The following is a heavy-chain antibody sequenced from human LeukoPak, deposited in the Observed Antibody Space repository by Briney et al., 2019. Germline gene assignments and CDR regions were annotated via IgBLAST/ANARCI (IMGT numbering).Heavy chain of an antibody. D-gene: IGHD5-18*01. V-gene: IGHV4-59*08. CDR2: IYYSGRT. Sequence: SETLSLTCTVSGGSISSYYWSWIRQPPGKGLEWVGYIYYSGRTNCSPALKSRVTISVDTSKTQFSLKLSSVTAAETAVYYCARHFHPGYSYGYPPSWFDPWGQGTLVTVSS. J-gene: IGHJ5*02. CDR3: ARHFHPGYSYGYPPSWFDP. CDR1: GGSISSYY.